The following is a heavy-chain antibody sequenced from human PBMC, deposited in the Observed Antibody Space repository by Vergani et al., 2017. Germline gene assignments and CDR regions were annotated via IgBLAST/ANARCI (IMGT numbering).Heavy chain of an antibody. V-gene: IGHV4-61*02. J-gene: IGHJ3*02. CDR1: GGSISSGGYY. CDR3: ARDALDAFDI. CDR2: IYTSGST. Sequence: QLQLQESGSGLVKPSQTLSLTCAVSGGSISSGGYYWSWIRQPAGKGLEWIGRIYTSGSTNYNPSLKSRVTISVDTSKNQFSLKLSSVTAADTAVYYCARDALDAFDIWGQGTMVTVSS.